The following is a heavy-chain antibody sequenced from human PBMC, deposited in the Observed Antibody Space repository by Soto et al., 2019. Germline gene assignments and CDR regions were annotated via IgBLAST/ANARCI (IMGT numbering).Heavy chain of an antibody. Sequence: GGSLRLSCAASGFTFSSYSMNWVRQAPGKGLEWVSSISSSSSYIYYADSVKGRFTISRDNAKNSLYLQMNSLRAEDTAVYYCARDLAVAGTGWFDPWGQGTLVTVSS. J-gene: IGHJ5*02. CDR3: ARDLAVAGTGWFDP. V-gene: IGHV3-21*01. CDR2: ISSSSSYI. D-gene: IGHD6-19*01. CDR1: GFTFSSYS.